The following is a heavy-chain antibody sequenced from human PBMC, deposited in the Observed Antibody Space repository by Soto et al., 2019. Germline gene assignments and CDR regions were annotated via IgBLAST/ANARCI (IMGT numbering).Heavy chain of an antibody. CDR1: GGTFSSYA. CDR2: IIPIFGTA. Sequence: EASVKVSCKASGGTFSSYAISWVRQAPGQGLGWMGGIIPIFGTANYAQKFQGRVTITADESTSTAYMELSSLRSEDTAVYYCARLITFGGVDAFDIWGQGTMVTVSS. V-gene: IGHV1-69*13. J-gene: IGHJ3*02. D-gene: IGHD3-16*01. CDR3: ARLITFGGVDAFDI.